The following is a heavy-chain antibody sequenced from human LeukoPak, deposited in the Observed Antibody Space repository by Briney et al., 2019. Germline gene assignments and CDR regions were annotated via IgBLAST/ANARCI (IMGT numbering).Heavy chain of an antibody. CDR1: GFTFSSYS. J-gene: IGHJ4*02. CDR3: ASLPRGYDILTGYYMGVDY. Sequence: GGSLRLSCAASGFTFSSYSMNWVRQAPGKGLEWVSSIRSSSSYIYYADSAKGRFTISRDNAKNSLYLQMNSLRAEDTAVYYCASLPRGYDILTGYYMGVDYWGQGTLVTVSS. D-gene: IGHD3-9*01. CDR2: IRSSSSYI. V-gene: IGHV3-21*01.